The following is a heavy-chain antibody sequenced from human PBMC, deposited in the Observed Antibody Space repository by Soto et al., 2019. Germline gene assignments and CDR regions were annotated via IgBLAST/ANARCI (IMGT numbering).Heavy chain of an antibody. Sequence: SETLSLTCTVSGVSISSYYWSWIRQPPGKGLEWIGYIYYSGSTNYNPSLKSRVTISVDTSKNQFSLKLSSVTAADTAVYYCARDLGVVAATNWFDPWGQGTLVTVSS. D-gene: IGHD2-15*01. CDR1: GVSISSYY. J-gene: IGHJ5*02. V-gene: IGHV4-59*01. CDR2: IYYSGST. CDR3: ARDLGVVAATNWFDP.